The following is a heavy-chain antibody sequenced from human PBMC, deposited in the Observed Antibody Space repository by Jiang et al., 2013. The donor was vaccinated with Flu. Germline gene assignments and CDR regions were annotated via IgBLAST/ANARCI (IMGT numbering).Heavy chain of an antibody. Sequence: KPTQTLTLTCTFSGFSLSTSGVGVGWIRQPPGKALEWLAVIYWNEQKYYNPSLKNRLTISKDTSKNXVVLTMTNMDPVDTATFYCARKYYGDFADWFDPWGQGTLVTVSS. V-gene: IGHV2-5*01. J-gene: IGHJ5*02. CDR3: ARKYYGDFADWFDP. CDR2: IYWNEQK. D-gene: IGHD4-17*01. CDR1: GFSLSTSGVG.